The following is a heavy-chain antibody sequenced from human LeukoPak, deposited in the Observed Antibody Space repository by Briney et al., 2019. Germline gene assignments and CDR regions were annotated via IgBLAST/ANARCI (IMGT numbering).Heavy chain of an antibody. CDR1: GFFFNTYW. V-gene: IGHV3-74*01. CDR3: AREGSLEYYFDY. D-gene: IGHD3-10*01. Sequence: GGSLRLSCAASGFFFNTYWMHWVRQAPGKGLVWVSRINSDGSKTNHADSVKGRFTISRDNAKKRLYLQMNGLTAEDTAVYYCAREGSLEYYFDYWGRGTLVTVSS. CDR2: INSDGSKT. J-gene: IGHJ4*02.